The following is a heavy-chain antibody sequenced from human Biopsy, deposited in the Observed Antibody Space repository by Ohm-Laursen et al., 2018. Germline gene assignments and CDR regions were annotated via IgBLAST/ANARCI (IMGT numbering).Heavy chain of an antibody. CDR3: TRDSLPAIYADYPRFD. CDR2: FYTSGTA. Sequence: TLSLTCTVSGCSINSNYWSWIRQPAGKGLEWIGRFYTSGTANYNPSLKSRITMSVDTSKKQLFLKLKSRTAADTAVYYCTRDSLPAIYADYPRFDWGPGTLVTVSS. D-gene: IGHD4-17*01. CDR1: GCSINSNY. V-gene: IGHV4-4*07. J-gene: IGHJ4*02.